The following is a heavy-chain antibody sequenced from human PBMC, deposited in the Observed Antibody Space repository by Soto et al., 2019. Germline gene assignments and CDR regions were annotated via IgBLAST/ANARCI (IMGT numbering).Heavy chain of an antibody. CDR3: ARVIVRTSYSDTSGYYFNH. D-gene: IGHD3-22*01. J-gene: IGHJ4*02. V-gene: IGHV3-23*01. Sequence: GGSLRLSCAASGFTFSTYAMNWVRQAPGNGLEWVSAISGSGGSIHYADSVKGRFTISRDNSKNTLYLQMNSLRAEDTAVYYCARVIVRTSYSDTSGYYFNHWGQGTLVTVSS. CDR1: GFTFSTYA. CDR2: ISGSGGSI.